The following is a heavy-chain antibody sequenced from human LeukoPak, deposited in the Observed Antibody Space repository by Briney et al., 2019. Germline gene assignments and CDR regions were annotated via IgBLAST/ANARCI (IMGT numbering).Heavy chain of an antibody. D-gene: IGHD3-10*01. CDR3: AKNPTGSYYIDY. V-gene: IGHV3-23*01. CDR2: TSGSGGST. CDR1: GFTFSSYA. Sequence: PGGSLRLSCAASGFTFSSYAMSWVRQAPGKGLEWVSATSGSGGSTYYADSVKGRFTISRDNSKNTLYLQMNSLRAEDTAVYYCAKNPTGSYYIDYWGQGTLVTVSS. J-gene: IGHJ4*02.